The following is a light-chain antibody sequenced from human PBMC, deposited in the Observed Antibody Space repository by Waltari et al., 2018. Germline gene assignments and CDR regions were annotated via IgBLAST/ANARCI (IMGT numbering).Light chain of an antibody. J-gene: IGLJ2*01. CDR2: EVS. CDR1: SSDVGASNY. V-gene: IGLV2-8*01. Sequence: QSALTQPPSASGSLGQSVTISCTGTSSDVGASNYVSWYQQNPGKAPKLMIFEVSKRRSGVPDRFSGSRSGNTASLTVSGLQAEDEADYYCSSDAGSNNYVILGGGTKLTVL. CDR3: SSDAGSNNYVI.